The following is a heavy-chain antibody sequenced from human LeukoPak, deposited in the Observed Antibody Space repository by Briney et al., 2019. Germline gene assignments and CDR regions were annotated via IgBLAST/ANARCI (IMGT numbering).Heavy chain of an antibody. J-gene: IGHJ5*02. CDR1: GGTFSSYA. Sequence: RGASVKVSCKASGGTFSSYAISWVRQAPGQGLEWMGGIVPIFGTANYAQKFQGRVMITADESTSTAYMELSSLRSEDTAVYYCASTRIAAAPGSEWFDPWGQGTLVTVSS. D-gene: IGHD6-13*01. V-gene: IGHV1-69*13. CDR2: IVPIFGTA. CDR3: ASTRIAAAPGSEWFDP.